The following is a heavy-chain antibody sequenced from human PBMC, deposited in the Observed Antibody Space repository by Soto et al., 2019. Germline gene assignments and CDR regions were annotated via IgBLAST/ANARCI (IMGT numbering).Heavy chain of an antibody. CDR3: ARGRASRSYYLLDY. D-gene: IGHD3-10*01. CDR2: INPNSGNI. V-gene: IGHV1-8*01. Sequence: VQVCCKASVDTFTTYDINWVRQATGHGLEWMGWINPNSGNIGYAQRFQGRVTMTRDTAIRTAYMEVSSLRSDDTAVYYCARGRASRSYYLLDYWGQGTLVTASS. J-gene: IGHJ4*02. CDR1: VDTFTTYD.